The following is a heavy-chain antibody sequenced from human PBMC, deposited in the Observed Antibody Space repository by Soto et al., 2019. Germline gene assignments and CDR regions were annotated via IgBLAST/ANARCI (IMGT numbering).Heavy chain of an antibody. D-gene: IGHD4-17*01. CDR1: GDSISSGGYS. CDR3: ARFYGDYYNWFDP. V-gene: IGHV4-30-2*01. CDR2: IYHSGST. J-gene: IGHJ5*02. Sequence: SETLSLTCAVSGDSISSGGYSWSWIRQLPGKGLEWIGYIYHSGSTYYNPSLKSRVTISVDRSKNQFYLKLSSVTAADTAVYYCARFYGDYYNWFDPWGQGTLVTVSS.